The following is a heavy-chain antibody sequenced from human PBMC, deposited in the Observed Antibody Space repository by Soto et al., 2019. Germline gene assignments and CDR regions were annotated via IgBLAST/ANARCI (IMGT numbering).Heavy chain of an antibody. D-gene: IGHD6-25*01. CDR1: GYTFTNYG. V-gene: IGHV1-18*01. CDR2: IGAYNGDT. J-gene: IGHJ6*03. Sequence: QVQLLQSGPEVKKPGASVKVSCKASGYTFTNYGITWVRQAPGQGLEWMGGIGAYNGDTPYTEKLQGSVPMTTDTTTSTAYRELRGLKSDDTAVYYCARVRQRGGYVYYYRDAWGKGTTVTVSS. CDR3: ARVRQRGGYVYYYRDA.